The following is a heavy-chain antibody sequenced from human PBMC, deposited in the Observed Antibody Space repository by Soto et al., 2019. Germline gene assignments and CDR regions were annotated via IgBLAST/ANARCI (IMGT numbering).Heavy chain of an antibody. Sequence: QVQLVQSGAEVKKPGASVTVSCKTSGYTFSTYPISWVRQAPGQGLEWVGWISTYNGKTNYGQKFQGRVTITTDTPASQAYITLRTLRSDDTAVYYCARDGAEAALGTFDQGGKGTLVTVPS. V-gene: IGHV1-18*01. CDR2: ISTYNGKT. J-gene: IGHJ4*02. CDR1: GYTFSTYP. D-gene: IGHD6-13*01. CDR3: ARDGAEAALGTFDQ.